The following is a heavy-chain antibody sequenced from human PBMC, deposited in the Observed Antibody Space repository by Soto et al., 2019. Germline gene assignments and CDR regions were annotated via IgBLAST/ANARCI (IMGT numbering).Heavy chain of an antibody. CDR1: GFTFSSYG. CDR3: AKRLYTSGLYWFDY. V-gene: IGHV3-23*01. Sequence: PGGSLRLSCAASGFTFSSYGMSWVRQAPGKGLEWVSAISGSAGSTYYADSVKGRFTISRDNSKNTLYLQMNSLGAEDTAVYYCAKRLYTSGLYWFDYWGQGTLVTVSS. D-gene: IGHD6-19*01. CDR2: ISGSAGST. J-gene: IGHJ5*01.